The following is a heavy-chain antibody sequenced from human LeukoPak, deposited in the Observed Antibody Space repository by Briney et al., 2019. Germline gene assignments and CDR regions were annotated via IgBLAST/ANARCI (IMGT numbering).Heavy chain of an antibody. CDR1: GYTFTGYY. J-gene: IGHJ6*03. V-gene: IGHV1-2*06. D-gene: IGHD1-14*01. CDR3: ARVLEPKAVLAYYYYMDV. Sequence: GASVKVSCKASGYTFTGYYMHWVRQAPGQGLEWMGQINPNSGGTNCAQKFQGRVTMTRDTSISTAYMELSRLRSDDTAVYYCARVLEPKAVLAYYYYMDVWGKGTTVTVSS. CDR2: INPNSGGT.